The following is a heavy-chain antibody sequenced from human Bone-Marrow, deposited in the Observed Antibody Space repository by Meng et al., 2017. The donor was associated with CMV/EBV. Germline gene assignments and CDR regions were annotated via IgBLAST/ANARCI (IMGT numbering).Heavy chain of an antibody. D-gene: IGHD1-26*01. V-gene: IGHV3-30*14. J-gene: IGHJ6*02. Sequence: GGSLRLSCAASGFTFSSYAMHWVRQAPGKGLEWVAVISYDGSNKYYADSVKGRFTISRDSSKNTLHLQMNSLRAEDTAVYYCARVSGSYYYFGMDVWGQGTTVTVSS. CDR2: ISYDGSNK. CDR1: GFTFSSYA. CDR3: ARVSGSYYYFGMDV.